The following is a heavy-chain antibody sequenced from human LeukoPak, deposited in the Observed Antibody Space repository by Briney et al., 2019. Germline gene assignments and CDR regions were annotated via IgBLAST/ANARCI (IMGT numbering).Heavy chain of an antibody. V-gene: IGHV3-20*04. Sequence: GGSLRLSCAASGFTFKDYGMSWVRQSPGKGLEWVSGINWNGANIGYADSVKGRFTISRDNAKNSLYLQMNSLRAEDTAVYYCARWAGSGYDYYYYMDVWGKGTTVTISS. D-gene: IGHD5-12*01. CDR1: GFTFKDYG. J-gene: IGHJ6*03. CDR3: ARWAGSGYDYYYYMDV. CDR2: INWNGANI.